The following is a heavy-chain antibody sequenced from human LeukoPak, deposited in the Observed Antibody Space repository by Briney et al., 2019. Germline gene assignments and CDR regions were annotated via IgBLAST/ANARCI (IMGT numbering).Heavy chain of an antibody. CDR2: IYYSGST. V-gene: IGHV4-59*01. D-gene: IGHD3-10*01. CDR3: ARGLYYGSGSYYYFDH. Sequence: SETLSLTCTVSGGSISSYYWSWIRQPPGKGLECIGYIYYSGSTNYNPSLKSRVTISVDTSKNQFSLKLSSVTAADTAVYYCARGLYYGSGSYYYFDHWGQGTLVTVSS. J-gene: IGHJ4*02. CDR1: GGSISSYY.